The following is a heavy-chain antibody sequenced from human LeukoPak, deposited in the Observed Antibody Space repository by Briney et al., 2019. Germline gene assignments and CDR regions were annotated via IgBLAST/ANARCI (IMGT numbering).Heavy chain of an antibody. CDR2: IYHSGST. D-gene: IGHD5-12*01. Sequence: PSETLSLTCAVSGGSISSSNWWSWVRQPPGKGLEWIGEIYHSGSTNYNPSLKSRVTISVDKSKNQFSLKLSSVTAADTAVYYCTRDSSGYDWFYDYWGQGTLVTVSS. CDR3: TRDSSGYDWFYDY. J-gene: IGHJ4*02. V-gene: IGHV4-4*02. CDR1: GGSISSSNW.